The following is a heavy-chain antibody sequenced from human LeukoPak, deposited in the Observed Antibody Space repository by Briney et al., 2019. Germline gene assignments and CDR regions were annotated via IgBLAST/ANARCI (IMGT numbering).Heavy chain of an antibody. Sequence: GGSLRLSCAASGFTFSSYSMNWVRQAPGKGLEWVSSISSSSSYIYYADSVKGRFTISRGNAKNSLYLQMNSLRAEDTAVYYCARGWFGYYDSSGTYFDYWGQGTLVTVSS. J-gene: IGHJ4*02. CDR2: ISSSSSYI. CDR1: GFTFSSYS. D-gene: IGHD3-22*01. V-gene: IGHV3-21*01. CDR3: ARGWFGYYDSSGTYFDY.